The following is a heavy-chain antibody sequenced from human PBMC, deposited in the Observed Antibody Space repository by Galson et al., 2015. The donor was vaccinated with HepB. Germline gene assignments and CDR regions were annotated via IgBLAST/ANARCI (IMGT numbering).Heavy chain of an antibody. CDR2: ISSSSSTI. CDR3: ARELKWELRGGYYFDY. Sequence: SLRLSCAASGFTFSSYSMNWVRQAPGKGLEWVSYISSSSSTIYYADSVKGRFTISRDNAKNSLYLQMNSLRDEDTAVYYCARELKWELRGGYYFDYWGQGTLVTVSS. J-gene: IGHJ4*02. D-gene: IGHD1-26*01. V-gene: IGHV3-48*02. CDR1: GFTFSSYS.